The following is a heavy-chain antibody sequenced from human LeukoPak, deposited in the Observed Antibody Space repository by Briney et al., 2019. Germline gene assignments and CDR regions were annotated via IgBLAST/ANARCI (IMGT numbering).Heavy chain of an antibody. CDR2: INHSGST. Sequence: SETLSLTCAVYGGSFSGYYWSWIRQPPGKGLEWIGEINHSGSTNYNPSLKSRVTISVDTSKNQFSLKLSSVTAADTAVYYCARGGYSYGPGYFQHWGQGTLVTVSS. J-gene: IGHJ1*01. D-gene: IGHD5-18*01. V-gene: IGHV4-34*01. CDR1: GGSFSGYY. CDR3: ARGGYSYGPGYFQH.